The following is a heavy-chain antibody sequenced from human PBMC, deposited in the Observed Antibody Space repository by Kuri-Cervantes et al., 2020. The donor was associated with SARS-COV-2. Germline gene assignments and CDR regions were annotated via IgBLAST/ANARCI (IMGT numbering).Heavy chain of an antibody. V-gene: IGHV1-2*04. CDR3: AREDRYGGNLNWFDT. Sequence: ASVKVSCKASGYTFTGYYMHWVRQAPGQGLEWMGWINPNSGGTNYAQKFQGWVTMTRDTSISTVYMELSRLRSDDTAVYYCAREDRYGGNLNWFDTWGQGTLVTVSS. D-gene: IGHD1-26*01. J-gene: IGHJ5*02. CDR2: INPNSGGT. CDR1: GYTFTGYY.